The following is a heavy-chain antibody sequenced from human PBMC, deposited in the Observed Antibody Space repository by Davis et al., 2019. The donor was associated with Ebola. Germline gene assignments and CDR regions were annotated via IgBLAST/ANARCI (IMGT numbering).Heavy chain of an antibody. V-gene: IGHV4-59*12. Sequence: PGGSLRLSCSVSGASITTYSWAWIRQPPGKGLECLGYMYDSGSTTYNPSLKSRVTMSVDPTENRVSLKLTSVTAADTAVYYCARLNVVGGWSNWFDPWGQGILVIVSS. D-gene: IGHD3-16*01. J-gene: IGHJ5*02. CDR1: GASITTYS. CDR2: MYDSGST. CDR3: ARLNVVGGWSNWFDP.